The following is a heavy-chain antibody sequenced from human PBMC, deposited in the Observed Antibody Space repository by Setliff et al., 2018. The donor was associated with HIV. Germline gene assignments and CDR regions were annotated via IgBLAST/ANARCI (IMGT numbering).Heavy chain of an antibody. J-gene: IGHJ1*01. CDR1: GYTLTEVS. D-gene: IGHD3-22*01. CDR2: FDPQDGET. V-gene: IGHV1-24*01. Sequence: ASVKVSCKVSGYTLTEVSMHWVRQAPKKGLEWMGYFDPQDGETVHAQKFQGRVTLTTDTTTNTAYMEVRTLRSDDTAVYYCARGISRDSSGYYRDEYFQHWGQGTLVTVSS. CDR3: ARGISRDSSGYYRDEYFQH.